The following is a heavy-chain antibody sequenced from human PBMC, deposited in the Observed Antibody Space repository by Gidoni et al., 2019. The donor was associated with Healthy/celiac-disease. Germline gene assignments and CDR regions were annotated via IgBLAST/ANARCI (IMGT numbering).Heavy chain of an antibody. CDR2: ISCSGGST. D-gene: IGHD2-15*01. J-gene: IGHJ4*02. V-gene: IGHV3-23*01. CDR1: GFTFSRYA. CDR3: AKDSGGHQRRDGFDY. Sequence: EVQLLESGGGLVQPGGSLRLSCAASGFTFSRYAMSWVRQAPGKGLEWVSAISCSGGSTYYADSVKGRFTISRDNSKNTLYLQMNSLRAEDTAVYYCAKDSGGHQRRDGFDYWGQGTLVTVSS.